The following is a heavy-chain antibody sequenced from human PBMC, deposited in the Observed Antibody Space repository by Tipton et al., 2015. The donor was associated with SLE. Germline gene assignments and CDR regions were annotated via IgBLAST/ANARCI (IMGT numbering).Heavy chain of an antibody. CDR1: GGSFSGYY. J-gene: IGHJ4*02. CDR3: ARGGGDSNSCQDFDR. D-gene: IGHD6-13*01. V-gene: IGHV4-34*01. Sequence: TLSLTCTVYGGSFSGYYWSWIRQPPGKGLEWIGEINHSGSTNYNPSLESRLTISVDTSKDQVSLNLNSVTAADTAVYYCARGGGDSNSCQDFDRWGQGTLVTVSS. CDR2: INHSGST.